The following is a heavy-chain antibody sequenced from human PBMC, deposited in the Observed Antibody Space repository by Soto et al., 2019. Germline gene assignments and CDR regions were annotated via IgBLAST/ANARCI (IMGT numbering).Heavy chain of an antibody. D-gene: IGHD2-2*01. CDR2: IYNNGNT. Sequence: QVQLQESGPGLVKPSETLSLTCTVSGGSIGINYWSWIRQPPGKGLEWIGYIYNNGNTNYNPSLKSRVTISVDTSKKQFSLKLRSVTAADTAVYHCARVYCSSVSCYSLVDWGQGTLVTVSS. V-gene: IGHV4-59*13. CDR1: GGSIGINY. CDR3: ARVYCSSVSCYSLVD. J-gene: IGHJ4*02.